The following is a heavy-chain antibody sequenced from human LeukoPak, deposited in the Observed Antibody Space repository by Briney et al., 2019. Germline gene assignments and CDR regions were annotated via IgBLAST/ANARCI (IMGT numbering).Heavy chain of an antibody. CDR2: INPSGGST. V-gene: IGHV1-46*01. J-gene: IGHJ3*02. D-gene: IGHD6-19*01. CDR3: ARGAVAEPDAFDI. Sequence: ASVKVSCKASGYTFTGYYMHWVRQAPGQGLEWMGIINPSGGSTNYAQKLQGRVTMTTDTSTSTAYMELRSLRSDDTAVYYCARGAVAEPDAFDIWDQGTMVTVSS. CDR1: GYTFTGYY.